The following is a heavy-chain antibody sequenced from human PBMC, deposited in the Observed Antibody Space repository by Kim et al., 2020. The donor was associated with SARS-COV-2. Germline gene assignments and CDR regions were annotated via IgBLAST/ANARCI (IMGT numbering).Heavy chain of an antibody. CDR1: GGTFSSYA. D-gene: IGHD3-22*01. Sequence: SVKVSCKASGGTFSSYAISWVRQAPGQGLEWMGGIIPIFGTANYAQKFQGRVTITADESTSTAYMELSSLRSEDTAVYYCARDPGTYYYDSSGYYDAFDIWGQGTMVTVSS. V-gene: IGHV1-69*13. CDR2: IIPIFGTA. CDR3: ARDPGTYYYDSSGYYDAFDI. J-gene: IGHJ3*02.